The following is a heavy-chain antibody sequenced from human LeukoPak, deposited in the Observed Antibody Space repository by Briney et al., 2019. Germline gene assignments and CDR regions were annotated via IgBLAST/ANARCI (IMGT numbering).Heavy chain of an antibody. CDR2: IYYSGST. Sequence: SETLSLTCTVSGGSISSYYWSWIRQPPGKGLEWIGCIYYSGSTNYNPSLKSRLTISIDTSKTHFSLNLSSVTAADTAVYYCARHGDSLYWYFDLWGRGTLVTVSS. V-gene: IGHV4-59*08. J-gene: IGHJ2*01. CDR3: ARHGDSLYWYFDL. D-gene: IGHD4-17*01. CDR1: GGSISSYY.